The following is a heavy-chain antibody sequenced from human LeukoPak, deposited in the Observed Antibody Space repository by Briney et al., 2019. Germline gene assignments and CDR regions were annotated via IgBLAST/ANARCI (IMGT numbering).Heavy chain of an antibody. Sequence: SETLSLTCTVSGGSISSGDYYWSWIRQPPGKGLEWIVYIYYSGSTYYNPSLKSRVTISVDTSKNQFSLKLSSVTAADTAVYYCARVVGYYGSGSQYDYWGQGTLVTVSS. V-gene: IGHV4-30-4*01. CDR2: IYYSGST. D-gene: IGHD3-10*01. CDR3: ARVVGYYGSGSQYDY. J-gene: IGHJ4*02. CDR1: GGSISSGDYY.